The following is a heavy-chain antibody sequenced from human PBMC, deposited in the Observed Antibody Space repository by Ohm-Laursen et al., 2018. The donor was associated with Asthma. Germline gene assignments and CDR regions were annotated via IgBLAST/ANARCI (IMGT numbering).Heavy chain of an antibody. CDR3: ARDVMEWYLPAFDF. V-gene: IGHV3-30*03. CDR2: GGSYYDGGLK. D-gene: IGHD3-3*01. CDR1: GFSFSNFG. Sequence: SLRLSCSASGFSFSNFGMFWVRQAPGKGLEWVAVGGSYYDGGLKYYADSVNGRFTVSRDDSKNTLYLQMNSLRPDDTAVYYCARDVMEWYLPAFDFWGQGTLATVSS. J-gene: IGHJ4*02.